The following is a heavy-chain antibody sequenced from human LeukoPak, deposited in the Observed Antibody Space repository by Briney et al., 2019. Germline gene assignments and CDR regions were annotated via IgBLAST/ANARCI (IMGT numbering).Heavy chain of an antibody. Sequence: GGSLRLSCAASGFTFSSYGMHWVRQAPGKGLEWVAVISYDGSNKYYADSVKGRFTISRDNSKSTLYLQMNSLRAEDTAVYYCARDSTSGGSCSSDWGQGTLVTVSS. CDR3: ARDSTSGGSCSSD. V-gene: IGHV3-30*03. D-gene: IGHD2-15*01. J-gene: IGHJ4*02. CDR2: ISYDGSNK. CDR1: GFTFSSYG.